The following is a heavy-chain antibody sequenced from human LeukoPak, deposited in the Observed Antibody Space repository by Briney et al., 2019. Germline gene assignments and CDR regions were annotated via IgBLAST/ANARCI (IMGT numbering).Heavy chain of an antibody. CDR2: ISGSGGST. CDR3: AKGSGLLWFGESALDY. J-gene: IGHJ4*02. D-gene: IGHD3-10*01. V-gene: IGHV3-23*01. CDR1: GFTFSSYA. Sequence: PGRSLRLSCAASGFTFSSYAMSRVRQAPGKGLEWVSAISGSGGSTYYADSVKGRFTISRDNSKNTLYLQMNSLRAEDTAVYYCAKGSGLLWFGESALDYWGQGTLVTVSS.